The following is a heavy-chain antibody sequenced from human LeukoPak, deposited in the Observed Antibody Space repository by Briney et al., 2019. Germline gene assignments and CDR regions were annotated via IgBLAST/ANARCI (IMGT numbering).Heavy chain of an antibody. CDR3: AGEISNWFDP. V-gene: IGHV3-23*01. CDR2: ISGSGGST. CDR1: GFTFSSYA. Sequence: GESLKISCAASGFTFSSYAMSWVRQAPGKGLEWVSAISGSGGSTYYADSVKGRFTISRDNSKNTLYLQMNSLRVEDTGVYYCAGEISNWFDPWGQGTLVTVSS. J-gene: IGHJ5*02. D-gene: IGHD3-16*01.